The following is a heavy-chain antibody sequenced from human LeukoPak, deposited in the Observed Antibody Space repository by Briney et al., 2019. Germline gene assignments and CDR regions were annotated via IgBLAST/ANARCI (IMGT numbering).Heavy chain of an antibody. Sequence: ARGSLRLSCAASGLAFSSYAMSWVRQAPGKGLEWVSAISGSGGSTYYADSVKGRFTISRDNSKNTLYLKMNSLRAENTAVYYCATLLGYCSSTSCSPFDYWGQGTMVTVSS. CDR2: ISGSGGST. J-gene: IGHJ4*02. CDR3: ATLLGYCSSTSCSPFDY. D-gene: IGHD2-2*01. V-gene: IGHV3-23*01. CDR1: GLAFSSYA.